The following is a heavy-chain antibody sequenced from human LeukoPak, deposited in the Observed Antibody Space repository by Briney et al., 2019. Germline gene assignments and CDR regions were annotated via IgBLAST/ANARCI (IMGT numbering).Heavy chain of an antibody. J-gene: IGHJ5*02. V-gene: IGHV3-33*01. D-gene: IGHD3-10*01. CDR2: IWDDGNNK. CDR3: ARDSYQDYYGRFDP. Sequence: GGSLRLSCAASGFSFSNHGMHWVRQAPGKRLEWVAVIWDDGNNKRYANSVNGRFTISRDNSENTLYLQMDGLTAEDTAMYYCARDSYQDYYGRFDPWGQGTLVIVSS. CDR1: GFSFSNHG.